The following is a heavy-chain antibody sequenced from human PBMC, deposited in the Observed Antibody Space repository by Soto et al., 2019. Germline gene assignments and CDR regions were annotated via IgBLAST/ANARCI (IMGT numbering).Heavy chain of an antibody. J-gene: IGHJ4*02. CDR2: ISDSGGGT. V-gene: IGHV3-23*01. CDR1: GFTFNNYA. Sequence: GGSLRLSCAASGFTFNNYAMGWVRQAPGKGLEWVSAISDSGGGTYYTDSVKGRFTISRDNSKNTLYLQMNSLRAEDTAVYYCAKVPAYDYVWGTYYYFDYWGLGALVTVSS. D-gene: IGHD3-16*01. CDR3: AKVPAYDYVWGTYYYFDY.